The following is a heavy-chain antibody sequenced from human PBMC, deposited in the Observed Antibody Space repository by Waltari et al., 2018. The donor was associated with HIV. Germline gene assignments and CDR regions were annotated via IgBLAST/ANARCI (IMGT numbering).Heavy chain of an antibody. CDR2: ISGSGGST. J-gene: IGHJ4*02. V-gene: IGHV3-23*01. Sequence: EVQLLESGGGLVQPGGSLRLSCAASGFTFSSYAMSWVRQAPGKGVEWVSFISGSGGSTDYADSGKGRFTISGENSNNTLYLQMNSLRAEDTAVDYCAKDNRDPLGTLWYWGQGTLVTVSS. CDR1: GFTFSSYA. CDR3: AKDNRDPLGTLWY. D-gene: IGHD2-21*01.